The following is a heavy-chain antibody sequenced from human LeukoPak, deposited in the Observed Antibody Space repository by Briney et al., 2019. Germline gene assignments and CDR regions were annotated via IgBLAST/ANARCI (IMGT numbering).Heavy chain of an antibody. CDR3: ASVRWVRQNPFDY. Sequence: SETLSLTCAVYGGSFSGYYWSWIRQPPGKGLEWIGEINHSGSTNYNPSLKSRVTISVDTSKNQFSLKLSSVTAADTAVYYCASVRWVRQNPFDYWGQGTLVTVSS. V-gene: IGHV4-34*01. D-gene: IGHD4-23*01. CDR2: INHSGST. CDR1: GGSFSGYY. J-gene: IGHJ4*02.